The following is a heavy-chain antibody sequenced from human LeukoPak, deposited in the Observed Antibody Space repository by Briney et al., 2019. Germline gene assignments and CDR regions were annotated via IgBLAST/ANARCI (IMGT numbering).Heavy chain of an antibody. CDR3: ARVGGGYPDY. CDR1: GYTLTELS. V-gene: IGHV1-24*01. J-gene: IGHJ4*02. Sequence: ASVKVSCKVSGYTLTELSMHWVRQAPGKGLEWMGGFDPEDGETIYAQKFQGRVTMTRDTSTSTVYMELSSLRSEDTAVYYCARVGGGYPDYWGQGTLVTVSS. CDR2: FDPEDGET. D-gene: IGHD1-26*01.